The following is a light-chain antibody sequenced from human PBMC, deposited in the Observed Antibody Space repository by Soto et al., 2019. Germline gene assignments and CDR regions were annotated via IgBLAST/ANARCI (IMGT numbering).Light chain of an antibody. CDR1: QSISDS. CDR3: QQSFSFPAT. J-gene: IGKJ4*01. CDR2: AAS. Sequence: DIQMTQSPSSLSASVGDRVTSTCRASQSISDSLNWYQHKPGTAPKLLIYAASSLQSGVPSRFSGGGSGTDFTLTINSLQPEDFVTYFCQQSFSFPATFGGGTKVDIK. V-gene: IGKV1-39*01.